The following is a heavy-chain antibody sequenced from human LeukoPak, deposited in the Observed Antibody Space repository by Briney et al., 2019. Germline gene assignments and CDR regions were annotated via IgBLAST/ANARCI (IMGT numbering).Heavy chain of an antibody. CDR1: GGSFNGYY. J-gene: IGHJ5*02. D-gene: IGHD5-18*01. CDR3: ARAIRYSYGP. CDR2: ISHSGST. Sequence: SETLSLTCAVHGGSFNGYYWSWIRQPPGKGLEWIGEISHSGSTNYNPSLKSRVTISVDTSKNQFSLKLSSVTAADTAVYYCARAIRYSYGPWGQGTLVTVSS. V-gene: IGHV4-34*01.